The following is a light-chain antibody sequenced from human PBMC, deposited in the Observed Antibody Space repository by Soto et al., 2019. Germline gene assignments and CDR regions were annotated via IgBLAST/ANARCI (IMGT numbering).Light chain of an antibody. CDR2: DVS. CDR1: SADIGAFNY. CDR3: SSYSTSSALV. V-gene: IGLV2-14*03. J-gene: IGLJ2*01. Sequence: QSVLTQPASVSGSPGQSITISCSGTSADIGAFNYVSWYQHHPGKAPKLLIYDVSDRPSGVSTRFSASKSANTASLTISGLQADDEDDYYCSSYSTSSALVFGGGTKLTVL.